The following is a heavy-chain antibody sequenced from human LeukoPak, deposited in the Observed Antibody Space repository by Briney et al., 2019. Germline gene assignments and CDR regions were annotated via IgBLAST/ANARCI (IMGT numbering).Heavy chain of an antibody. Sequence: GGSLRLSCAASGFTFSSYGMSWVRQAPGKGLEWVSAISGSGFTTHYADSVKGRFTISRDNSKNTLYLQMNSLRAEDTAVYYCAKGKGNSYFDYWGQGTLVTVSS. CDR1: GFTFSSYG. CDR2: ISGSGFTT. CDR3: AKGKGNSYFDY. J-gene: IGHJ4*02. D-gene: IGHD2/OR15-2a*01. V-gene: IGHV3-23*01.